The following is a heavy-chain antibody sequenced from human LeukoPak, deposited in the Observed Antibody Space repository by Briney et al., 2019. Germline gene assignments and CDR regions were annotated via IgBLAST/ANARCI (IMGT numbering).Heavy chain of an antibody. Sequence: GPSVKVSCKASGYTFTSHHMHWVRQAPGQGLEWMGGIIPIFGTANYAQKFQGRVTITADKSTSTAYMELSSLRSEDTAVYYCARVRRYIPCYFDYWGQGTLVTVSS. J-gene: IGHJ4*02. CDR3: ARVRRYIPCYFDY. CDR1: GYTFTSHH. V-gene: IGHV1-69*06. D-gene: IGHD1-14*01. CDR2: IIPIFGTA.